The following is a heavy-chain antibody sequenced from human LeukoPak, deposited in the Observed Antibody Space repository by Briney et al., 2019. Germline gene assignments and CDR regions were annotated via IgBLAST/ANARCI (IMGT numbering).Heavy chain of an antibody. J-gene: IGHJ4*02. CDR1: GGSISSSSYY. Sequence: PSETLSLTCTVSGGSISSSSYYWGWIRQPPGKGLEWIGSIYYSGSTYYNPSLKSRVTISVDTSKNQFSLKLSSVTAADTAVYYCARDLLWPIGLDYWGQGTLVTVSS. CDR3: ARDLLWPIGLDY. CDR2: IYYSGST. D-gene: IGHD3-16*01. V-gene: IGHV4-39*02.